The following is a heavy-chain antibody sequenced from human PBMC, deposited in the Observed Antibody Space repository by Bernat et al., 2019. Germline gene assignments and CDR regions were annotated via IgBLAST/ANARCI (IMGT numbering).Heavy chain of an antibody. CDR2: IWYDGSNK. Sequence: QVQLVESGGGVVQPGRSLRLSCAASGITFSSYGMHWVRQAPGKGLEWVAVIWYDGSNKYSADSVKGRFTISRDNSKNTLYLQMNSLRAEDTAVYYCARGTWYSSSWYPSSWGQGTLVTVAS. CDR1: GITFSSYG. CDR3: ARGTWYSSSWYPSS. J-gene: IGHJ5*02. V-gene: IGHV3-33*01. D-gene: IGHD6-13*01.